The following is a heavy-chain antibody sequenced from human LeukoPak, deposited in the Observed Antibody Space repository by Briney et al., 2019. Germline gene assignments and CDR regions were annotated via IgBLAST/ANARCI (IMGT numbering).Heavy chain of an antibody. CDR3: ARDHPLLYGGNPEHYFDY. CDR2: IYYSGST. D-gene: IGHD4-23*01. CDR1: GGSISSSGYY. J-gene: IGHJ4*02. Sequence: SETLSLTCTVTGGSISSSGYYWSWIRQPPGKGLEWIGYIYYSGSTNYNPSLKSRVTISVDTSKNQFSLKLSSVTAADTAVYYCARDHPLLYGGNPEHYFDYWGQGTLVTVSS. V-gene: IGHV4-61*08.